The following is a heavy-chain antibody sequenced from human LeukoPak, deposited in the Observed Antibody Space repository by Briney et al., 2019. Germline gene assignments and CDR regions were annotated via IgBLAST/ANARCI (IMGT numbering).Heavy chain of an antibody. D-gene: IGHD3-22*01. CDR3: ARGDSSGYDTFDY. CDR2: IIPIFDTA. J-gene: IGHJ4*02. CDR1: GGTFSSFA. Sequence: SVKVSCKASGGTFSSFAISWVRQAPGQGLEWMGGIIPIFDTANYAQKFQGRVTFTADESTSTGYLEMSSLRSEDTAVYYCARGDSSGYDTFDYWGQGTQVTVSS. V-gene: IGHV1-69*13.